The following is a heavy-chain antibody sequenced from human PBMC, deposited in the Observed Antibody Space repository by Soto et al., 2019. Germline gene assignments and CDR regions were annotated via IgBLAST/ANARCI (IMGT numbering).Heavy chain of an antibody. CDR3: AKATRLTDTGSD. V-gene: IGHV3-9*01. J-gene: IGHJ4*02. Sequence: EVQLVESGGGLVQPGRSLRLSCAASGFTFDDYALHWVRQVPGKGLEWVSGISWNSVAIHYADSVKGRFTISRDNAKNSLYLQMNNPRGEDTALYYCAKATRLTDTGSDWGQGTLVTVSS. CDR2: ISWNSVAI. D-gene: IGHD2-8*02. CDR1: GFTFDDYA.